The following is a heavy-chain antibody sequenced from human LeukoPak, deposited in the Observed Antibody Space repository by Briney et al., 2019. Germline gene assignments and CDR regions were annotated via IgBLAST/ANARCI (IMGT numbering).Heavy chain of an antibody. Sequence: SETLSLTCTVSGASITSDIFYWNWIRQSPGKGLEWIGAIHNSRGTSYNPSLESRLTISVDPSENKFFLKMTSVTDADTATYYCGKVGGNTNSWGEGTLVTVSS. CDR3: GKVGGNTNS. V-gene: IGHV4-30-4*01. D-gene: IGHD4-23*01. J-gene: IGHJ4*02. CDR1: GASITSDIFY. CDR2: IHNSRGT.